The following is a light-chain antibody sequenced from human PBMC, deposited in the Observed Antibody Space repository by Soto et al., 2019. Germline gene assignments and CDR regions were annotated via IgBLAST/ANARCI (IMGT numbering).Light chain of an antibody. CDR3: QQTYSSLPIT. J-gene: IGKJ5*01. CDR2: AAS. CDR1: QTIYSN. V-gene: IGKV1-39*01. Sequence: IHMTESPSSLSASVGYRVTITCRASQTIYSNLNWYQQKPGKAPNLLIYAASSLESGVPAGFSGSGSGTHFTLTITGLQPQDFATYYCQQTYSSLPITFGQGTRLEIK.